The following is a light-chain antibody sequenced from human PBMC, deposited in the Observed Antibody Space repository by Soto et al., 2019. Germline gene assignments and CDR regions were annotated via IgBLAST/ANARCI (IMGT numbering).Light chain of an antibody. CDR1: RNINTY. Sequence: DIQMSQSPSSLSASVGDTITITCRASRNINTYLNWYQQKPGKAPKLRIFGASSLQSGVPSRFSGSGSRTDFTLTINSLQPEDFATYCCQQTSAAPFTFGPGTKVDIK. CDR3: QQTSAAPFT. V-gene: IGKV1-39*01. CDR2: GAS. J-gene: IGKJ3*01.